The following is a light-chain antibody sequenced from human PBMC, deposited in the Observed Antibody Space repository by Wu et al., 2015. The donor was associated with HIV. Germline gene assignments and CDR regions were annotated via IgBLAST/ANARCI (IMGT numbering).Light chain of an antibody. V-gene: IGKV3-11*01. CDR2: DAS. Sequence: EIVLTHSPATLSLSPGERATLSCRASQGVSSYLAWYQQKPGQAPRLLIYDASNRATGIPARFSGSGSGTDFTLTISSLEPEDFAVYHCQQRRQRPAPLRFGG. J-gene: IGKJ4*01. CDR1: QGVSSY. CDR3: QQRRQRPAPLR.